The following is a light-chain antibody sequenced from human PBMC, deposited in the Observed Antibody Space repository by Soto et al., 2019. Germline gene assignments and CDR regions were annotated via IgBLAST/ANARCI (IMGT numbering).Light chain of an antibody. CDR3: QQYGSSPLVT. CDR1: QSVSSSY. J-gene: IGKJ4*01. CDR2: GAS. V-gene: IGKV3-20*01. Sequence: EIVFTQSPGTLSLSPGERATLSCRASQSVSSSYLAWYQQKPGQAPRLLIYGASSRATGIPDRFSGSGSGTDFTLTISSLEPEDFAVYYGQQYGSSPLVTLGEGTKGEIK.